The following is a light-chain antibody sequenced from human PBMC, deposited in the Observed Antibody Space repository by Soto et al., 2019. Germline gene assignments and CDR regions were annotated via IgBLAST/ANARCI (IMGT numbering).Light chain of an antibody. CDR1: QTININ. V-gene: IGKV3-15*01. CDR2: DTS. Sequence: EVVMTQSPATLPVSPGERATRSRRASQTININISWYQQKPGQAPSLLIFDTSTRVAGVPDRSSGGGSGTEFTLTIKSLQSEDFAIYYCQQYDIWPPVTFGGGTTGDIK. J-gene: IGKJ4*01. CDR3: QQYDIWPPVT.